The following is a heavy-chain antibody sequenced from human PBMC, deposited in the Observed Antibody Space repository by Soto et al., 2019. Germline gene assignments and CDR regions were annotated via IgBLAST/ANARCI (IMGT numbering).Heavy chain of an antibody. J-gene: IGHJ6*02. Sequence: SETLSLTCTVSGGSISSSSYYWGWIRQPPGKGLEWIGSIYYSGSTYYNPSLKSRVTISVDTSKDQFSLKLSSVTAADTAVCYCARLNYDFWSGQLGHSNYYYGMDVWGQGTTVTVSS. CDR2: IYYSGST. CDR3: ARLNYDFWSGQLGHSNYYYGMDV. D-gene: IGHD3-3*01. V-gene: IGHV4-39*01. CDR1: GGSISSSSYY.